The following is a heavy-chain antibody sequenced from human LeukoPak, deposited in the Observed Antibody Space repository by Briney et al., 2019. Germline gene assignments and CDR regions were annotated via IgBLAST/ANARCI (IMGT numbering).Heavy chain of an antibody. CDR3: ATGAPLMGDPTLYYFDY. D-gene: IGHD2-8*01. J-gene: IGHJ4*02. CDR2: FDPEDGET. V-gene: IGHV1-24*01. Sequence: ASVKVSCKVSGYTLTELSMHWVRQAPGKGLEWMGGFDPEDGETIYAQKFQGRVTMTEDTSTDTAYMELSSLRSEDTAVYYCATGAPLMGDPTLYYFDYWGQGTLVTVSS. CDR1: GYTLTELS.